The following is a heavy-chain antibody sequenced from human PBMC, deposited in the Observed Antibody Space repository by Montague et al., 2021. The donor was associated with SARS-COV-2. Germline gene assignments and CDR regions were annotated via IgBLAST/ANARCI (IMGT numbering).Heavy chain of an antibody. J-gene: IGHJ2*01. CDR2: IEGDGSEK. D-gene: IGHD6-19*01. CDR3: ARERQDSSGWSTYWYFDL. CDR1: GFTFSSYW. Sequence: SLRLSCAASGFTFSSYWMSWVRQAPGKGLEWVANIEGDGSEKYYMDSVKGRFTISRDNAKNSLSLQMNSLRAEDTAVYYCARERQDSSGWSTYWYFDLWGRGTLVTVSS. V-gene: IGHV3-7*01.